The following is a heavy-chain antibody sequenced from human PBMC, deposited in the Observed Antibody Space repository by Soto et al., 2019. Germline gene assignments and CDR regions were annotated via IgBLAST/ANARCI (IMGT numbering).Heavy chain of an antibody. CDR3: ARDGGLLGTEGAFDI. J-gene: IGHJ3*02. CDR1: GYTFTSYG. Sequence: ASVKVSCKASGYTFTSYGISWVRQAPGQGLERMGWISAYNGNTDYAQKLQGRVTMTTDTSTSTAYMELRSLRSDDTAVYYCARDGGLLGTEGAFDIWGQGTMVTVSS. D-gene: IGHD2-15*01. V-gene: IGHV1-18*01. CDR2: ISAYNGNT.